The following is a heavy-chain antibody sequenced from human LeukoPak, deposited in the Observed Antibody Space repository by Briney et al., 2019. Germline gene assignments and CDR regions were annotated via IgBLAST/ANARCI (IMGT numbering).Heavy chain of an antibody. V-gene: IGHV1-2*02. Sequence: ASVEVSCKASGYTFTGYYIHWVRQAPGQGLECLGWINPNSGGTNYAQKFQGRVTMASDTSISTAYMELSSLRSDDTAVYYCARAGGGSPFDSWGQGTLVTVSS. D-gene: IGHD3-16*01. CDR3: ARAGGGSPFDS. CDR2: INPNSGGT. CDR1: GYTFTGYY. J-gene: IGHJ4*02.